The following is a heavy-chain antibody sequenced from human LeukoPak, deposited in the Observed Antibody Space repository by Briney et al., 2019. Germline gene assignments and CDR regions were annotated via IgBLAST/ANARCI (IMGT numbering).Heavy chain of an antibody. D-gene: IGHD3-10*01. CDR1: GYTFTSYY. J-gene: IGHJ6*03. Sequence: ASVKVSCKASGYTFTSYYMHWVRQAPGQGLEWMGIINPSGGSTSYAQKFQGRVTMTRDMSTSTVYMELSSLRSEDTAVYYCARDKEVRGVILGPYYYYYMDVWGKGTTVTVSS. CDR2: INPSGGST. CDR3: ARDKEVRGVILGPYYYYYMDV. V-gene: IGHV1-46*01.